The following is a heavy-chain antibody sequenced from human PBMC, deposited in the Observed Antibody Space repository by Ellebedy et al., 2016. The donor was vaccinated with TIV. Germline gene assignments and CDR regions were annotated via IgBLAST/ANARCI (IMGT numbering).Heavy chain of an antibody. D-gene: IGHD6-19*01. CDR2: IWYDGSNK. J-gene: IGHJ4*02. CDR1: GFTFSSYG. V-gene: IGHV3-33*01. CDR3: ARDQQWPHYFDC. Sequence: GESLKISXEVSGFTFSSYGMHWVRQAPGKGLEWLAVIWYDGSNKYYEDSVKGRFTISRDNSKNTLYLQMNSLRAEDTAVYYCARDQQWPHYFDCWGQGTLVTVSS.